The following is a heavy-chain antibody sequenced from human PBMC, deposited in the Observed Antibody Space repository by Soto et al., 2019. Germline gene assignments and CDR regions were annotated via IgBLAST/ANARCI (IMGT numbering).Heavy chain of an antibody. Sequence: QVQLVQSGAEVKKPGSSVKVSCKASGGNFTSYAISWVRQAPGQGLEFMGVIVPLFGTTNSAHKFRGRVTVTAHESTSTVYMEMSSLRPEHTAVYDCAKASGLSWYNRFDLWRQGALITVST. CDR2: IVPLFGTT. V-gene: IGHV1-69*01. D-gene: IGHD6-13*01. CDR3: AKASGLSWYNRFDL. J-gene: IGHJ5*01. CDR1: GGNFTSYA.